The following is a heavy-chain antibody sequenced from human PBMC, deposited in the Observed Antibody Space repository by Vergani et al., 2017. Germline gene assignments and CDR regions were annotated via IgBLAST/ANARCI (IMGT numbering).Heavy chain of an antibody. J-gene: IGHJ5*02. CDR3: ARVRRASGPGGVCWFDP. V-gene: IGHV1-3*01. CDR1: GYTFTSYA. Sequence: QVQLVQSGAEVKKPGASVKVSCKASGYTFTSYALHWVRQAPGQRLEWMGWINAGNGNTKYSQKFQGRVTITRDTSASTAYMELSSLRSEDTAVYYCARVRRASGPGGVCWFDPWGQGTLVTVSS. D-gene: IGHD6-25*01. CDR2: INAGNGNT.